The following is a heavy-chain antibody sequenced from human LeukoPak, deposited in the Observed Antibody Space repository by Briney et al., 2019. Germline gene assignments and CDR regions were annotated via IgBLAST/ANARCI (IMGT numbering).Heavy chain of an antibody. CDR3: ARRAPDFYGYDY. V-gene: IGHV1-2*02. CDR2: ISPNSGGT. J-gene: IGHJ4*02. D-gene: IGHD3-3*01. Sequence: ASVKVSCKASGYTFTDYYIHWVRQAPGQGLEWMGWISPNSGGTYYAQNFQGRVTMTRDTSITTAYMEPSRLRSDDTAVYYCARRAPDFYGYDYWGQGTLVTVSS. CDR1: GYTFTDYY.